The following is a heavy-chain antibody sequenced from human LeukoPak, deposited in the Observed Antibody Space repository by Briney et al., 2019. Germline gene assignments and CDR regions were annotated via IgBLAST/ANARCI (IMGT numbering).Heavy chain of an antibody. CDR1: GFSFSSYA. V-gene: IGHV3-23*01. J-gene: IGHJ4*02. Sequence: GGSLRLSCAASGFSFSSYAMTWARQAPVKGLEWVSAISGDGTRTYYADSVKGRFTISRDNSKNTLYLQMNSLKAEDTAVYYCATLYRDYWGQGTLVTVSS. D-gene: IGHD3-16*01. CDR3: ATLYRDY. CDR2: ISGDGTRT.